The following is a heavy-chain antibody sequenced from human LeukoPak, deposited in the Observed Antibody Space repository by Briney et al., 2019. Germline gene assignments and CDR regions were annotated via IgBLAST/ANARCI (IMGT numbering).Heavy chain of an antibody. CDR2: ISAYNGNT. CDR3: ARDGEMATIRSNWFDP. D-gene: IGHD5-24*01. J-gene: IGHJ5*02. Sequence: ASVKVSCKASGYTFTSYVISWVRQAPGQGLEWMGWISAYNGNTNYAQKLQGRVTMTTDTSTSTAYMELRSLRSDDTAVYYCARDGEMATIRSNWFDPWGQGTLVTVSS. V-gene: IGHV1-18*01. CDR1: GYTFTSYV.